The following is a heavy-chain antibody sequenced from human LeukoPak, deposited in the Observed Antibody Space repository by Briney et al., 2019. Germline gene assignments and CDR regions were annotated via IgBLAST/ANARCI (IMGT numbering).Heavy chain of an antibody. CDR2: IYQSGST. Sequence: PSETLSLTCTVSGDFISSSGYYWSWTRQPPGKGLEWIGYIYQSGSTYYNPSLKSRVTISVDGFKNQFSLNLSSVTAADTAVYYCARNSLLSRWIQSQYYYYMDVWGKGTTVTVSS. J-gene: IGHJ6*03. D-gene: IGHD5-18*01. CDR3: ARNSLLSRWIQSQYYYYMDV. V-gene: IGHV4-30-2*01. CDR1: GDFISSSGYY.